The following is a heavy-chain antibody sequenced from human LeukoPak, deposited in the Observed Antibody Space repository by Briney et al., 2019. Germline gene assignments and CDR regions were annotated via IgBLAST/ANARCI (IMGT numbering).Heavy chain of an antibody. V-gene: IGHV4-4*09. Sequence: SETLSLTCTVSGDSVSGHYWSWIRQAPGKGLECIGYIQVNGDTNYNPSLKDRGTLSLDTSKNQFSLRLRSVTAADTPVYSCARTARYFDSWGPGTLVTVSS. CDR2: IQVNGDT. J-gene: IGHJ4*02. CDR1: GDSVSGHY. D-gene: IGHD2-15*01. CDR3: ARTARYFDS.